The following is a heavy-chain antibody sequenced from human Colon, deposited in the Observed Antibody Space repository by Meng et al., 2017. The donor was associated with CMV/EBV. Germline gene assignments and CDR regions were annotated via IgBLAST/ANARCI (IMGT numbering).Heavy chain of an antibody. J-gene: IGHJ6*02. CDR3: ARDRRNNVGMDF. CDR1: GFTFSSYW. D-gene: IGHD2-8*01. CDR2: IKQDGSEK. Sequence: GESLKISCAASGFTFSSYWMSWVRQAPGKGLEWVANIKQDGSEKYYVDSVKGRFTISRDNAKNSLYLQMNSLRAEDTAVYYCARDRRNNVGMDFWGQGTTVTVSS. V-gene: IGHV3-7*01.